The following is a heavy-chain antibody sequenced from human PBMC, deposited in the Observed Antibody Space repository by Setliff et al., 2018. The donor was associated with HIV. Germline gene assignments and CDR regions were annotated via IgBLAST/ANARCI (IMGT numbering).Heavy chain of an antibody. CDR2: IIPVFGTT. V-gene: IGHV1-69*06. J-gene: IGHJ4*02. CDR1: GGTLSGFAISYA. D-gene: IGHD3-22*01. Sequence: SVKVSCKASGGTLSGFAISYAISWVRQAPGQGLEWMGGIIPVFGTTNYAQKFQDRVTITADKSATTVYLELTSLRTEDTAVYYCARGNHFDSGGYYIDWGQGTLVTVSS. CDR3: ARGNHFDSGGYYID.